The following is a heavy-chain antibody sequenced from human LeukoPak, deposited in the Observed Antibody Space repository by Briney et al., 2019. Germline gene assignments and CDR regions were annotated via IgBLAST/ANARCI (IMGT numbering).Heavy chain of an antibody. V-gene: IGHV3-53*01. D-gene: IGHD3-10*01. CDR2: IYSGGST. J-gene: IGHJ6*02. Sequence: GGSLRLSCAASGFTVSSNYMSWVRQAPGKGLEWVSVIYSGGSTYYADSVKGRFTISRDNSKNTLYLQMNSLRAEDTAVYYCARDMATYYYGSGSYRHYYGMDVWGQGTTVTVSS. CDR1: GFTVSSNY. CDR3: ARDMATYYYGSGSYRHYYGMDV.